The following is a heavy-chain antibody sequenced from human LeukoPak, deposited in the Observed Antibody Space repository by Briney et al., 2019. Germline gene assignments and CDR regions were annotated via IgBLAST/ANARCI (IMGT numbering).Heavy chain of an antibody. CDR3: ACSRDLYLDAFTSYWYFDV. J-gene: IGHJ2*01. V-gene: IGHV4-34*01. Sequence: SETLSLTCAVYGASFRAYYWSWIRQAPGKGLEWIGEINDSGHGRYNASLKSRVTMSIDTSKNQLSLKLKSVTAADTAVYYCACSRDLYLDAFTSYWYFDVWGRGSLVTVSS. D-gene: IGHD3-16*01. CDR2: INDSGHG. CDR1: GASFRAYY.